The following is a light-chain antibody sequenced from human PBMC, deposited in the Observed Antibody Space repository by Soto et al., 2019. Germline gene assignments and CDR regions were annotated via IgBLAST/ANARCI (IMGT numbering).Light chain of an antibody. Sequence: EIVLTQSPGTLSLSPGERVTLSCRASQNVRSNYLVWYQQKPGQAPRLLIYGASTRASGIPERFSGSGSGTDFTLTISRLAPEDFAVYYCQDYGSSEWTFGQGTKVDIK. CDR2: GAS. J-gene: IGKJ1*01. CDR1: QNVRSNY. CDR3: QDYGSSEWT. V-gene: IGKV3-20*01.